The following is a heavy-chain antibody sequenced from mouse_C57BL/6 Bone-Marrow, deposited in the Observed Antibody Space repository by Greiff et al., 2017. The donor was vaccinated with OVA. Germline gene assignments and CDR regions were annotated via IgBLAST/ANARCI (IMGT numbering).Heavy chain of an antibody. Sequence: VQLQQPGAELVMPGASVKLSCKASGYTFTSYWMHWVKQRPGQGLEWIGEIDPSDSSTNYNQKFKGKSTLTVDKSSSTAYMQLNSLTSEDSAVYDCARAYDGYYGFAYWGQGTLVTVSA. D-gene: IGHD2-3*01. J-gene: IGHJ3*01. CDR1: GYTFTSYW. CDR2: IDPSDSST. CDR3: ARAYDGYYGFAY. V-gene: IGHV1-69*01.